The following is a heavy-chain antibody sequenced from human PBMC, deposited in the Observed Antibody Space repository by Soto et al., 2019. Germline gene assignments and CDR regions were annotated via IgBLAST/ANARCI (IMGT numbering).Heavy chain of an antibody. V-gene: IGHV4-4*07. J-gene: IGHJ4*02. CDR2: IYTSRSN. CDR1: GGCVSSYC. Sequence: EILSLTCTVSGGCVSSYCWGWIGHPAGKGLEWIGRIYTSRSNNYNPSLKRRVTMAVDTSKKQFSLNLRSVTAADTAVYYCAGAPGIAAPCIVDYWGQGTLVTVSS. CDR3: AGAPGIAAPCIVDY. D-gene: IGHD6-13*01.